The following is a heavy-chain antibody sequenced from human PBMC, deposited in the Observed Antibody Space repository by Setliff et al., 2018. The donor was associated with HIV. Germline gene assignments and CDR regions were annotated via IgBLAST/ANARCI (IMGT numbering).Heavy chain of an antibody. D-gene: IGHD2-2*03. CDR1: GFTFSSYA. CDR3: AKAVRYGGYSYFYYGFDV. Sequence: GGSLRLSCAASGFTFSSYAMSWVRQAPGKGLEWVSSITGGGVTTYYADSVKGRFTISRDNSKNTLYLQMNSLRDEDTAIYYCAKAVRYGGYSYFYYGFDVWGQGTTVTVSS. V-gene: IGHV3-23*01. CDR2: ITGGGVTT. J-gene: IGHJ6*02.